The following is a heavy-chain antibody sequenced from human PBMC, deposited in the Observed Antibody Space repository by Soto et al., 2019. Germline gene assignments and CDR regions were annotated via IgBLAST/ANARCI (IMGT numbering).Heavy chain of an antibody. J-gene: IGHJ4*02. Sequence: QVQLKESGPGLVKPSETLSLTCNVSGGPIKTGDYYWNWIRQPPGKGLEWIGYVFYSGATNYSPSLKSRAAISMDTSKNQFSLSLTSVTAADTAVYYCARARFSYGHLLLWGQGIRVTVST. CDR2: VFYSGAT. V-gene: IGHV4-30-4*01. CDR3: ARARFSYGHLLL. CDR1: GGPIKTGDYY. D-gene: IGHD3-10*01.